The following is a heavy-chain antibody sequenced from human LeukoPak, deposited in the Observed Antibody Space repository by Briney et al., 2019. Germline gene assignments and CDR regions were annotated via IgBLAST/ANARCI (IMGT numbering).Heavy chain of an antibody. Sequence: PGESLKISCTGSGYSFSSYWIGWVRHMPGKGLEWMGIIYPGDSDTRYGPPFRGQVTVSADRSTSTAYLQWSSLKASDTAMYYCARPIYNSGSFYFDYWGQGALVTVSS. D-gene: IGHD1-20*01. V-gene: IGHV5-51*01. J-gene: IGHJ4*02. CDR3: ARPIYNSGSFYFDY. CDR1: GYSFSSYW. CDR2: IYPGDSDT.